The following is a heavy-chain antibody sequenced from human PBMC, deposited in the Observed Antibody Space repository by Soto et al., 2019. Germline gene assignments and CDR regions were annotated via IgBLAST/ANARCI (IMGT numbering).Heavy chain of an antibody. CDR3: VRSVAATSWFDP. CDR2: INPNSGGT. V-gene: IGHV1-2*04. D-gene: IGHD6-13*01. Sequence: VSVKVSCKASGYTFTGYYMHWVRQAPGQGLEWMGWINPNSGGTNYAQKFQGWVTMTRDTSISTAYMELSRLRSDDTAVYYCVRSVAATSWFDPWGQGTLVTVSS. J-gene: IGHJ5*02. CDR1: GYTFTGYY.